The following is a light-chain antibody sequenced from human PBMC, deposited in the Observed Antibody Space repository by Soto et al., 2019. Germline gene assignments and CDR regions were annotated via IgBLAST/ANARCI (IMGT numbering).Light chain of an antibody. J-gene: IGKJ5*01. CDR3: QQYGSSPIT. CDR2: DAS. CDR1: QSFGSSFSY. Sequence: EIVLTQSPATLSLSPGERATLSCVASQSFGSSFSYLAWYQQKPGLAPRLLISDASSRATGIPDKFSGSGSGTDFTLTISRLEPEDFAVYYCQQYGSSPITFGQGTRREIK. V-gene: IGKV3D-20*01.